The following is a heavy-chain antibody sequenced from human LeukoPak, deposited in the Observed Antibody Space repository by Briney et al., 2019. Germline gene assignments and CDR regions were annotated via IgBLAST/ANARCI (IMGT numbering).Heavy chain of an antibody. CDR1: GYTFTSYG. CDR3: ARGPDSKYYDFWSGYYTEYYFDY. J-gene: IGHJ4*02. V-gene: IGHV1-18*01. Sequence: ASVKVSCKPSGYTFTSYGVSWVRQAPGPGLEWMGWISAYNVNTKYAQKLQGRVTMTTDTSTSTAYMELKSLRSDDTAVYYCARGPDSKYYDFWSGYYTEYYFDYWGQGTLVTVSS. CDR2: ISAYNVNT. D-gene: IGHD3-3*01.